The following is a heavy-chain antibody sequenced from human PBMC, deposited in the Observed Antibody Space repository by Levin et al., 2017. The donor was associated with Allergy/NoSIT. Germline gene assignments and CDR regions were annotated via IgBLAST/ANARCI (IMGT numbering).Heavy chain of an antibody. CDR2: ISWNSGSI. CDR3: AKDMSEVDTAMVDY. D-gene: IGHD5-18*01. CDR1: GFTFDDYA. Sequence: SLKISCAASGFTFDDYAMHWVRQAPGKGLEWVSGISWNSGSIGYADSVKGRFTISRDNAKNSLYLQMNSLRAEDTALYYCAKDMSEVDTAMVDYWGQGTLVTVSS. V-gene: IGHV3-9*01. J-gene: IGHJ4*02.